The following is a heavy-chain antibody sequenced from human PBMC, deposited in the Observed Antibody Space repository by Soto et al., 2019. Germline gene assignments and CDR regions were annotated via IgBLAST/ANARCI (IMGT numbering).Heavy chain of an antibody. CDR2: ISDDGGNT. J-gene: IGHJ4*02. Sequence: GGSLRLSCAASGFTFSNYAMSWIRQAPGKGLEWVAAISDDGGNTYYPDSAKGRVTISRDNSKNTVYLQMNSLRAEDTAVYYCVSRRDRSGATPFAYWGLGTLVTVSS. V-gene: IGHV3-23*01. CDR3: VSRRDRSGATPFAY. CDR1: GFTFSNYA. D-gene: IGHD3-22*01.